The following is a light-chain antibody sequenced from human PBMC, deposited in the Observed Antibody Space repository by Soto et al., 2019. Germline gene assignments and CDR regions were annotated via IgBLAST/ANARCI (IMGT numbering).Light chain of an antibody. CDR2: EVN. J-gene: IGLJ1*01. CDR1: SSDVGGYNY. V-gene: IGLV2-8*01. CDR3: SSFTSRFTFV. Sequence: QSALTQPPSASGSPGQPAAISCTGTSSDVGGYNYVSWYQQHPGKAPKLMIYEVNKRPSGVPDRFSGSKSGNTASLTISGLQAEDEADYYCSSFTSRFTFVFATGTKVTVL.